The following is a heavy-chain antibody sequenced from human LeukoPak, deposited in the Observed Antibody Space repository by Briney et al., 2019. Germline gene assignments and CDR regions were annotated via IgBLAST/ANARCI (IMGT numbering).Heavy chain of an antibody. CDR1: GYSFTSYW. CDR3: ARHDYDILTGFSGSSDY. Sequence: GESLKISCKGSGYSFTSYWIGWMRQMPGKGLEWMGRIDPSDSYTNYSPSFRGHVTISADKSISTAYLQWSSLKASDTAMYYCARHDYDILTGFSGSSDYWGQGTLVTVSS. D-gene: IGHD3-9*01. J-gene: IGHJ4*02. CDR2: IDPSDSYT. V-gene: IGHV5-10-1*01.